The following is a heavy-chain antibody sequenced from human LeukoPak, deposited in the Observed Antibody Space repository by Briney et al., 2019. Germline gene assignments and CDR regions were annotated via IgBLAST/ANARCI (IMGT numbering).Heavy chain of an antibody. D-gene: IGHD3-3*01. CDR2: ISAYNGNT. CDR3: ARVGRFLEWLLPGNFDY. Sequence: VASVTVSCKASGYTFTSYGISWVRQAPGQGLEWMGWISAYNGNTNYAQKLQGRVTMTTDTSTSTAYMELRSLRSDDTAVYYCARVGRFLEWLLPGNFDYWGQGTLVTVSS. V-gene: IGHV1-18*01. CDR1: GYTFTSYG. J-gene: IGHJ4*02.